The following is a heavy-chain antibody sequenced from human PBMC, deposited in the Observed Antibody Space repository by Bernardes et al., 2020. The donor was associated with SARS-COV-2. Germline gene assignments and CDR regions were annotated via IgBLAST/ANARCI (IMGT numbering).Heavy chain of an antibody. Sequence: GGSLRLSCAASGFTFSSYAMHWVRQAPGKGLEWVAVISYDGSNKYYADSVKGRFTISRDNSKNTLYLQMNSLRAEDTAVYYCARDLITVLVVPAARNAFDIWGQGTMVTVSS. D-gene: IGHD2-2*01. J-gene: IGHJ3*02. CDR1: GFTFSSYA. V-gene: IGHV3-30*04. CDR3: ARDLITVLVVPAARNAFDI. CDR2: ISYDGSNK.